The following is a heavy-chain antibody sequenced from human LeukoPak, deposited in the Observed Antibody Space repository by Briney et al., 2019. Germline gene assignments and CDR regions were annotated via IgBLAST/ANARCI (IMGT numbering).Heavy chain of an antibody. CDR2: ITASSNT. CDR1: GFTFSSYS. V-gene: IGHV3-21*01. D-gene: IGHD6-13*01. Sequence: PGGSLRLSCAASGFTFSSYSMNWVRQAPGKGLEWVSSITASSNTFYVDSVKGRFTISRDNAKNSLYLQMNSLRAEDTAVYYCARDPGAGDNRGQGTLVTVAS. CDR3: ARDPGAGDN. J-gene: IGHJ4*02.